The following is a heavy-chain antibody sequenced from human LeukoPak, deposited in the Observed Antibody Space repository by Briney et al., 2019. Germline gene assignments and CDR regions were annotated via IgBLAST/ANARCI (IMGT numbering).Heavy chain of an antibody. J-gene: IGHJ4*02. CDR2: ISGTSKYI. V-gene: IGHV3-21*01. CDR1: GFSLSSYS. D-gene: IGHD3-10*01. CDR3: ARDGSGRVPEMSAPDY. Sequence: PGASLKLSCEGSGFSLSSYSMHWVRQAPGKGLEWVASISGTSKYILYSESLKGRFSISRDNSKNSLYLQMNSLRAEDTAVYYCARDGSGRVPEMSAPDYWGQGTLVTVSS.